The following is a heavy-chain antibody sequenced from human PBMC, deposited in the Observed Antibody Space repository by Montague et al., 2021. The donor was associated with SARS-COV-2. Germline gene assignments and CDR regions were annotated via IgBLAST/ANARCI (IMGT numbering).Heavy chain of an antibody. D-gene: IGHD3-22*01. V-gene: IGHV4-39*01. CDR3: ARHGKTRIAMIVVVIGYFDY. CDR1: GGSTSSSSYY. CDR2: IYYSGST. J-gene: IGHJ4*02. Sequence: SETLSLTYTVSGGSTSSSSYYWGWIRQPPGKGLEWIGSIYYSGSTYYNPSLKSRVTISVDTSKNQFSLKLSSVTAADTAVYYCARHGKTRIAMIVVVIGYFDYWGQGTLVTVSS.